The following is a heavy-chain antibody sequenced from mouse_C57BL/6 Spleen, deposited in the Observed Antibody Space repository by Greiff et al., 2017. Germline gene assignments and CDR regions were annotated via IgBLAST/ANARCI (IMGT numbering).Heavy chain of an antibody. CDR1: GYTFTSYW. CDR3: ARARDGNSHFDY. J-gene: IGHJ2*01. D-gene: IGHD2-1*01. CDR2: IDPSDSYT. Sequence: VQLQQPGAELVRPGTSVKLSCKASGYTFTSYWMHWVKQRPGQGLEWIGVIDPSDSYTNYNQKFKGKATLTVDTSSSTAYMQLSSLTSEDSAVYYCARARDGNSHFDYWGQGTTLTVSS. V-gene: IGHV1-59*01.